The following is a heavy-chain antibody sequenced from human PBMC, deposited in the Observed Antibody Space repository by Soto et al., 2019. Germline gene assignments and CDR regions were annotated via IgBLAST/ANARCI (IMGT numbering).Heavy chain of an antibody. CDR1: GFTFSSYA. Sequence: QVQLVESGGGVVQPGRSLRLSCAASGFTFSSYAMHWVRQAPGKGLEWVAVISYDGSNKYYADSVKGRFTISRDNSKNTLYLQMNSLRAEDTAVYYCARGGVSTSCYGCLGMDVWGQGTTVTVSS. CDR3: ARGGVSTSCYGCLGMDV. V-gene: IGHV3-30-3*01. D-gene: IGHD2-2*01. CDR2: ISYDGSNK. J-gene: IGHJ6*02.